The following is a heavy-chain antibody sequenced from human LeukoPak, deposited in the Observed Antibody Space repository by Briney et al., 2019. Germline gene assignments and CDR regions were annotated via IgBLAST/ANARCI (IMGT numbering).Heavy chain of an antibody. CDR1: GGSISRDY. D-gene: IGHD6-13*01. J-gene: IGHJ4*02. CDR3: ARDRPGGSSLDY. Sequence: PSETLSLTCTVSGGSISRDYWSWIRQPPGKGLEWIGYIYYTGSTNYNPSLKSRVIISVDTSKNQFSLKLSSVTAADTAVYYCARDRPGGSSLDYWGQGTLVTVSS. V-gene: IGHV4-59*01. CDR2: IYYTGST.